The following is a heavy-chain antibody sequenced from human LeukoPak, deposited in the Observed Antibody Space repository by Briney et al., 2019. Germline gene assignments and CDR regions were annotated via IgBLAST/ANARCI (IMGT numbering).Heavy chain of an antibody. CDR1: GFTFTAFA. CDR3: AKHYVRYYFDY. CDR2: TAGSGTYG. V-gene: IGHV3-23*01. D-gene: IGHD4-17*01. Sequence: PGGSLRLSCAASGFTFTAFAMIWVRQSPGKGLQWVSATAGSGTYGYYADSVKGRFTISRDNSKNTLYLQMNSLRAEDTAVYYCAKHYVRYYFDYWGQGTLVTVSS. J-gene: IGHJ4*02.